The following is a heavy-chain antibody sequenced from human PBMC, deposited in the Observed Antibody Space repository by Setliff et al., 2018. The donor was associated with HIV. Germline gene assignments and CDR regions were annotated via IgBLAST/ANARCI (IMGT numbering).Heavy chain of an antibody. CDR2: IYSSGRT. V-gene: IGHV4-61*09. Sequence: SETLSLTCTVSGGSISSGSYYWNWIRQPAGKGLEWIGHIYSSGRTNYNPSLKSRVTISVDTSKNQFSLKLSSVTAADTAVYYCASYDILTGYYGHYFDYWGQGTLVTVSS. CDR1: GGSISSGSYY. D-gene: IGHD3-9*01. J-gene: IGHJ4*02. CDR3: ASYDILTGYYGHYFDY.